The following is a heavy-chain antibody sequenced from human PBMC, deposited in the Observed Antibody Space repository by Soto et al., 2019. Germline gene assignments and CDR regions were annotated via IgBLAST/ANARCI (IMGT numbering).Heavy chain of an antibody. CDR3: AKKVNSGPGSQYFDY. V-gene: IGHV3-23*01. CDR2: FRTSGDGGTT. J-gene: IGHJ4*02. CDR1: GFTFSSYS. Sequence: GSLRLSCAASGFTFSSYSMSWVRQAPGKGLEWVSGFRTSGDGGTTYYADSVKGRFTISRDNSKNMLFLQMNSLRAEDTAIYYCAKKVNSGPGSQYFDYWGQGSLVNVSS. D-gene: IGHD3-10*01.